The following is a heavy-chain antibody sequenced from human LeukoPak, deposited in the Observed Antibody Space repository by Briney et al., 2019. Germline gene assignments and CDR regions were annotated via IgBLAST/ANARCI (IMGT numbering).Heavy chain of an antibody. V-gene: IGHV4-4*07. CDR2: IYTSGST. J-gene: IGHJ5*02. D-gene: IGHD6-13*01. CDR3: ASSVAAALSP. Sequence: SETLSLTRTVSGGSISSYYWSWIRQPAGKGLGWIGRIYTSGSTNYNPSLKSRVTMSVDTSKNQFSLKLSSVTAADTAVYYCASSVAAALSPWGQGTLVTVSS. CDR1: GGSISSYY.